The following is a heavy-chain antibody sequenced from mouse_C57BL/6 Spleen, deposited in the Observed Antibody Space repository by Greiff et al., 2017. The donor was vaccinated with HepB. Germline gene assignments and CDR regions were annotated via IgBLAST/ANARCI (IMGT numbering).Heavy chain of an antibody. V-gene: IGHV1-69*01. D-gene: IGHD2-3*01. CDR3: ARTRGYDGYYGDWYFDV. Sequence: QVQLQQPGAELVMPGASVKLSCKASGYTFTSYWMHWVKQRPGQGLEWIGEIDPSDSYTNYNQKLKGKSTLTVDKSSSTAYMQLSSLTSEDSAVYYCARTRGYDGYYGDWYFDVWGTGTTVTVSS. CDR1: GYTFTSYW. CDR2: IDPSDSYT. J-gene: IGHJ1*03.